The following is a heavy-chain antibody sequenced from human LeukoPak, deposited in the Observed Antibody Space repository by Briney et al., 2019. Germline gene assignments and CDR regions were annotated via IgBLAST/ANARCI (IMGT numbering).Heavy chain of an antibody. Sequence: PGGSLRLSCAASGFTFDDYAMHWVRQAPGKGLEWVSGISWNSGSIGYADSVKGRFTISRDNAKNSLYLQMNSLRAEDTALYYCAKSIAVAGTDFDYWGQGTLVTVSS. CDR2: ISWNSGSI. J-gene: IGHJ4*02. D-gene: IGHD6-19*01. CDR3: AKSIAVAGTDFDY. V-gene: IGHV3-9*01. CDR1: GFTFDDYA.